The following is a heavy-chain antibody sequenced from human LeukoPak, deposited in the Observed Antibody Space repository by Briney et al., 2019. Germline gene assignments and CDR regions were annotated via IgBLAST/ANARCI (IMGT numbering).Heavy chain of an antibody. V-gene: IGHV4-39*01. CDR2: IYYSGST. CDR1: GESINRRNYF. J-gene: IGHJ5*01. Sequence: SETLSLTRTDSGESINRRNYFAAWIRQSPGTGLEWIGSIYYSGSTYYSPSLKSRVSISVDSSKNQFSLKLTSVTAADTALYFRVKHSGIVFEVREFDPWSRGTLVTVSS. CDR3: VKHSGIVFEVREFDP. D-gene: IGHD2-15*01.